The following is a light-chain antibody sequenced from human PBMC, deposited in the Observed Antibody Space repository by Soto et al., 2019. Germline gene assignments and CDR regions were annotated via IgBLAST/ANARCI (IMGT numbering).Light chain of an antibody. CDR3: CSYAGSSTFL. CDR1: SSDVGSYNL. Sequence: QSALTQPASVSGSPGQSITISCSGTSSDVGSYNLVSWYQQQPGKAPKLMIYEGTKRPSGVSNRFSGSKSGNTASLTISGLPAEDEGDYFCCSYAGSSTFLFGTGTKLTVL. J-gene: IGLJ1*01. CDR2: EGT. V-gene: IGLV2-23*01.